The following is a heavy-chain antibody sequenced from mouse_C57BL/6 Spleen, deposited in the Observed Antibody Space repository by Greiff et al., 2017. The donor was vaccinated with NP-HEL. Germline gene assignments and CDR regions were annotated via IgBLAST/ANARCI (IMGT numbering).Heavy chain of an antibody. D-gene: IGHD2-4*01. CDR3: ARGGLGRFAY. J-gene: IGHJ3*01. Sequence: VQLQQSGPELVKPGASVKISCKASGYTFTDYYMNWVKQSHGKSLEWIGDINPNNGGTSYNQKFKGKATLTVDKSSSTAYMELRSLTSEDSAVYYCARGGLGRFAYWGQGTLVTVSA. V-gene: IGHV1-26*01. CDR1: GYTFTDYY. CDR2: INPNNGGT.